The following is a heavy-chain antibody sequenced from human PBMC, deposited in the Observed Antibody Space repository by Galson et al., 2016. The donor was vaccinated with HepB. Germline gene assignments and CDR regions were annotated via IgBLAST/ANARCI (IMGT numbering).Heavy chain of an antibody. CDR2: IYVDGKT. CDR3: ARGHHDYKRHFDY. J-gene: IGHJ4*02. CDR1: GVTVSSNF. Sequence: SLRLSCAASGVTVSSNFMAWVRQAPGKGLEWVSLIYVDGKTRYADSVKGRFTISRDNPKNTLYLQMNSLRAEDTAIYYCARGHHDYKRHFDYWGQGNLVTVSS. V-gene: IGHV3-53*01. D-gene: IGHD4-11*01.